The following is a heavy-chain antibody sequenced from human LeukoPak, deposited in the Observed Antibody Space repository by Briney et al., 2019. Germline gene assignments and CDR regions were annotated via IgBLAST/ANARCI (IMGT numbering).Heavy chain of an antibody. D-gene: IGHD3-10*01. CDR2: IYYSGTT. Sequence: SGTLSLTCAVSGGSISSSNWWSWIRQPPGKGPEWIGSIYYSGTTYPNPSLKSRVTISVDTSKNQFSLKLSSVTAADTAVYYCARQPKSCAPGIFITGKACWFDPWGQGTLVTVSP. CDR3: ARQPKSCAPGIFITGKACWFDP. CDR1: GGSISSSNW. V-gene: IGHV4-39*01. J-gene: IGHJ5*02.